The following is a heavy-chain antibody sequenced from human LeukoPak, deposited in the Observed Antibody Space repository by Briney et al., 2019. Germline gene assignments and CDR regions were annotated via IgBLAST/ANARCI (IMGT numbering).Heavy chain of an antibody. Sequence: ASVKVSCKASGYTFTGYYMHWVRQAPGQGLEWMGWINPNSGGTNYAQKLQGRVTMTTDTSTSTAYMELRSLRSDDTAVYYCARGLVATANFDYWGQGTLVTVSS. D-gene: IGHD5-18*01. CDR1: GYTFTGYY. CDR2: INPNSGGT. CDR3: ARGLVATANFDY. J-gene: IGHJ4*02. V-gene: IGHV1-2*02.